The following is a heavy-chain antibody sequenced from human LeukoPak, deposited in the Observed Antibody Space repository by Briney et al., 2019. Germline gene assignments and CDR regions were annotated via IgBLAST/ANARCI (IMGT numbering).Heavy chain of an antibody. J-gene: IGHJ6*04. CDR2: TIPIFGTA. Sequence: ASVKVSCKASGGTFISYAISWVRQAPGQGLEWMGGTIPIFGTANYAQKFQGRVTITADESTSTAYMELSSLRSEDTAVYYCARGVENYYYGMDVWGKGTTVTVSS. CDR1: GGTFISYA. CDR3: ARGVENYYYGMDV. V-gene: IGHV1-69*13.